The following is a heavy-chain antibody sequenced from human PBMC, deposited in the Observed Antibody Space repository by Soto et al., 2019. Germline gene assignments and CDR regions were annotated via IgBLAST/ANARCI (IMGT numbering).Heavy chain of an antibody. CDR1: GFTFSSYA. Sequence: GGSLRLSCAASGFTFSSYAMHWVRQAPGKGLEWVAVISYDGSNKYYADSVKGRFTISRDNSKNTLYLQMNSLRAEDTAVYYCARDIRQLVRYYYYGMDVWGQGTTVTVS. J-gene: IGHJ6*02. D-gene: IGHD6-13*01. CDR2: ISYDGSNK. CDR3: ARDIRQLVRYYYYGMDV. V-gene: IGHV3-30-3*01.